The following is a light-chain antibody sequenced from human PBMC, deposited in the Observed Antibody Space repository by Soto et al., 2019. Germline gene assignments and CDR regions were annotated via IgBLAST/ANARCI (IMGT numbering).Light chain of an antibody. Sequence: EIVLTQSPATLSLSPGERATLSSRASQSVSNYLAWYQQKPGQAPRLLIYDASNRATGIPARFSGSGSGTDFTLTISSLEPEDFAVYYCQQRSNWPLLTFGGGTKVEI. CDR2: DAS. CDR3: QQRSNWPLLT. CDR1: QSVSNY. J-gene: IGKJ4*01. V-gene: IGKV3-11*01.